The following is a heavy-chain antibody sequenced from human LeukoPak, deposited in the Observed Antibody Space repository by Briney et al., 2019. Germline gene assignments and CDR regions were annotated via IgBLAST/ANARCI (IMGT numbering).Heavy chain of an antibody. CDR3: ATGYCSGGSCDSGANDAFDI. D-gene: IGHD2-15*01. V-gene: IGHV3-30*02. J-gene: IGHJ3*02. CDR1: GFTFSSYG. CDR2: IRYDGSNK. Sequence: PGGSLRLSCAASGFTFSSYGMHWVRQAPGKGLEWVAFIRYDGSNKYYADSVKGRFTISRDNAKNSLYLQMNSLRAEDTAVYYCATGYCSGGSCDSGANDAFDIWGQGTMVTVSS.